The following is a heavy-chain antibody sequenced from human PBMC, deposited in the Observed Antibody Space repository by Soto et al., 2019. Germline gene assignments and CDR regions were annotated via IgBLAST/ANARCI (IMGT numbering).Heavy chain of an antibody. CDR1: GYTFTSYG. CDR3: ARSLMRKEGDNWFDP. D-gene: IGHD3-16*02. J-gene: IGHJ5*02. Sequence: GASMKVSCKASGYTFTSYGISWVRQAPGQGLEWMGWISAYNGNTNYAQKLQGRVTMTTDTSTSTAYMELRSLRSDDTAVYYCARSLMRKEGDNWFDPWGQGTLVTVSS. V-gene: IGHV1-18*01. CDR2: ISAYNGNT.